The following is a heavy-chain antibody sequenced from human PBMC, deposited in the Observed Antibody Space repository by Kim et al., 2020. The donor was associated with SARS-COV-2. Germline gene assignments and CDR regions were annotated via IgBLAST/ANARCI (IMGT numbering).Heavy chain of an antibody. V-gene: IGHV4-61*01. J-gene: IGHJ5*01. CDR1: GGSVTSGSYY. Sequence: SETLSLTCTVSGGSVTSGSYYWTWIRQPPGKGLEWIGFVYYSGGANYNPSLESRVTISVDTSQNQFSLRLESVTAADTAVYFCVRARSTTWFDSWGQGAQVAVSS. CDR2: VYYSGGA. D-gene: IGHD6-13*01. CDR3: VRARSTTWFDS.